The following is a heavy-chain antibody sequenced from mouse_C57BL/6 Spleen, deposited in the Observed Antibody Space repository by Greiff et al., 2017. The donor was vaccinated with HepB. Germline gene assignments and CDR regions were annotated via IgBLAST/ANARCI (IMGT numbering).Heavy chain of an antibody. D-gene: IGHD1-1*01. J-gene: IGHJ1*03. CDR2: IRSKSNNYAT. Sequence: VQLKESGGGLVQPKGSLKLSCAASGFSFNTYAMNWVRQAPGKGLEWVARIRSKSNNYATYYADSVKDRFTISRDDSESMLYLQMNNLKTEDTAMYYCVRQSYGSSSWYFDVWGTGTTVTVSS. CDR3: VRQSYGSSSWYFDV. V-gene: IGHV10-1*01. CDR1: GFSFNTYA.